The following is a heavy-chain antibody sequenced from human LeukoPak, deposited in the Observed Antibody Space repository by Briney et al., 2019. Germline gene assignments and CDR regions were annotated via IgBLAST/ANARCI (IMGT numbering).Heavy chain of an antibody. CDR1: GGSISSYY. CDR2: IYYSGST. CDR3: ARAKHYCSSTSCKYFDY. Sequence: SETLSLTCTVSGGSISSYYWSWIRQPPGKGLEWIGYIYYSGSTNYNPSLKSRVTISVDTSKNQFSLKLSSVTAADTAAYYCARAKHYCSSTSCKYFDYWGQGTLVTVSS. D-gene: IGHD2-2*01. J-gene: IGHJ4*02. V-gene: IGHV4-59*01.